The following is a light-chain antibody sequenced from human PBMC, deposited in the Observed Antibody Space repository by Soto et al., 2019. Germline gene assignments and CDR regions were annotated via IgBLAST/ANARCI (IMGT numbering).Light chain of an antibody. V-gene: IGLV1-40*01. CDR3: QSYDSRLSGPV. CDR1: SSNIGASYD. J-gene: IGLJ2*01. Sequence: QSVLTQPPSVSGAPGQRVTISCTGSSSNIGASYDVHWYMQLPGTAPKLLIYGNNNRPSGVPDRFSGSKSGTSASLAITGLQAEDEAEYYCQSYDSRLSGPVFGGGTKLTVL. CDR2: GNN.